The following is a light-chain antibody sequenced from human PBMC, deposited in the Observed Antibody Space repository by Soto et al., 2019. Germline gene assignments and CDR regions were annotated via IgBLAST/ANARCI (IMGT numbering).Light chain of an antibody. CDR1: QSVSSSY. Sequence: EIVLTQSPGTLSLSPGERATLSCRASQSVSSSYLAWYQQEPGQAPRLLIYGASSRATGIPDRFSGSGSGTDFTLTISRLEPEDFALYYCQQYGSSPAFGGGTKVEIK. CDR3: QQYGSSPA. V-gene: IGKV3-20*01. J-gene: IGKJ4*01. CDR2: GAS.